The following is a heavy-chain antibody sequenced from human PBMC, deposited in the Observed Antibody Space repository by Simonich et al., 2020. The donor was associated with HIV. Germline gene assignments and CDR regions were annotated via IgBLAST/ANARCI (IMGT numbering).Heavy chain of an antibody. V-gene: IGHV4-34*01. CDR2: IDDSGSP. J-gene: IGHJ3*02. D-gene: IGHD1-20*01. Sequence: QVQLQQWGAGLLKPSETLSLTCAVYGGSSSGYYWSWIRQPPGKGLEWIGDIDDSGSPNYNPSLKSRVTISVDTSKNQFSLKLSSVTAADTAVYYCARVGIRMYAFDIWGQGTMVTVSS. CDR1: GGSSSGYY. CDR3: ARVGIRMYAFDI.